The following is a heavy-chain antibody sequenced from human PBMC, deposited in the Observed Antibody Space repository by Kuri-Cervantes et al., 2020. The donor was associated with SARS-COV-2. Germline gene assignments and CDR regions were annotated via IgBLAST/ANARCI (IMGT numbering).Heavy chain of an antibody. CDR2: ISSSSSYI. J-gene: IGHJ4*02. Sequence: GGSLRLSCAASGFTFTSYSMNWVRQAPGKGLEWVSSISSSSSYIYYADSVKGRFTISRDNAKNSLYLQMNSLRAEDTAVYYCVRDGDHWNFDYWGQGTLVTVSP. CDR1: GFTFTSYS. D-gene: IGHD1-1*01. CDR3: VRDGDHWNFDY. V-gene: IGHV3-21*01.